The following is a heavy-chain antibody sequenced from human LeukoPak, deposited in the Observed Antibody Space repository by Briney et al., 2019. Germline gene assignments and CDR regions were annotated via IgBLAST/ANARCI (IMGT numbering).Heavy chain of an antibody. D-gene: IGHD6-13*01. CDR3: FKYSSSSVDY. CDR1: GFTFGEYA. CDR2: IRGRVYGGTT. J-gene: IGHJ4*02. Sequence: GRSPRLSCTASGFTFGEYAMGWVRQAPGKGLEWVSFIRGRVYGGTTEYAASVKGRFTISRDDSKSIAYLQMNSLKIEDTAVYYCFKYSSSSVDYWGQGTLVTVSS. V-gene: IGHV3-49*04.